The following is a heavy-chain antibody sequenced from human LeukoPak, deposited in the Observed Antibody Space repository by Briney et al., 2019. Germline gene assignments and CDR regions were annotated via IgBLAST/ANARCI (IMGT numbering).Heavy chain of an antibody. CDR3: ARGRDTQNYETSDY. J-gene: IGHJ4*02. CDR2: IGTAGDT. Sequence: GGSLTLSCAASGFTFSSYDMHWVRQATGKGLEWVSAIGTAGDTYYPGSVKGRFTISRENAKNSLYLQMNSLRAGDTAVYYCARGRDTQNYETSDYWGQGTLVTVSS. CDR1: GFTFSSYD. V-gene: IGHV3-13*01. D-gene: IGHD3-22*01.